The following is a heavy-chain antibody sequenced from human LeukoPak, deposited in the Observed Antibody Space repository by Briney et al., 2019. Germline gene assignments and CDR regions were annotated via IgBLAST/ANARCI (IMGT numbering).Heavy chain of an antibody. J-gene: IGHJ3*02. D-gene: IGHD1-1*01. CDR1: GGSFSGCY. V-gene: IGHV4-34*01. Sequence: SETLSLTCAVYGGSFSGCYWSWIRQPPGKGLEGIGEINHSGSTNYNACLKSRVTISVDTSKNQFSMKLSSVTAADTAVYYCARQLEAELSPHPGPFDIWGQGTMVTVSS. CDR2: INHSGST. CDR3: ARQLEAELSPHPGPFDI.